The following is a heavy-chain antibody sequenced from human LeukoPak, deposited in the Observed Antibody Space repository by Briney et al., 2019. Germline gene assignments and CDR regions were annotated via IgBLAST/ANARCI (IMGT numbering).Heavy chain of an antibody. CDR2: IYYSGST. V-gene: IGHV4-59*05. D-gene: IGHD3-10*01. CDR3: AREEVTMVRGVIAFFDY. Sequence: SETLSLTCTVSGGSISSYYWSWIRQPPGKGLEWIGSIYYSGSTYYNPSLKSRVTISVDTSKNQFSLKLSSVTAADTAVYYCAREEVTMVRGVIAFFDYWGQGTLVTVSS. CDR1: GGSISSYY. J-gene: IGHJ4*02.